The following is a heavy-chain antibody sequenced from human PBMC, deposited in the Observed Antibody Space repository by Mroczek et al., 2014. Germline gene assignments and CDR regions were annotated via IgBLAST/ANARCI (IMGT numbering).Heavy chain of an antibody. CDR3: ARGPPYSSSPQAFRTVYNWFDP. CDR1: GGSISSGGYY. V-gene: IGHV4-31*03. CDR2: IYYSGST. Sequence: QVQLQESGPGLVKPSQTLSLTCTVSGGSISSGGYYWSWIRQHPGKGLEWIGYIYYSGSTYYNPSLKSRVTISVDTSKNQFSLKLSSVTAADTAVYYCARGPPYSSSPQAFRTVYNWFDPWARDPGHRLL. J-gene: IGHJ5*02. D-gene: IGHD6-6*01.